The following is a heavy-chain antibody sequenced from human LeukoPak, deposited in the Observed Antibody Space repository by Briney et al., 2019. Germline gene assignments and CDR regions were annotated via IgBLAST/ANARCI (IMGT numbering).Heavy chain of an antibody. Sequence: GGSLRLSCAASGFTFSSYAMNWVRQAPGKGLEWVSYITNNGTTIYYADSVKGRFTISRDNAENSLYLQMNSLRAEDTAIYYCARDQWLAYYYHGMDVWGQGTTVTASS. J-gene: IGHJ6*02. CDR1: GFTFSSYA. CDR2: ITNNGTTI. V-gene: IGHV3-48*03. CDR3: ARDQWLAYYYHGMDV. D-gene: IGHD6-19*01.